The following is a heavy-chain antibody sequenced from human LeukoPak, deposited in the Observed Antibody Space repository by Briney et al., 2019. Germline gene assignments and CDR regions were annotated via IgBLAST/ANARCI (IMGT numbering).Heavy chain of an antibody. J-gene: IGHJ5*02. CDR2: ISSSGSTI. V-gene: IGHV3-48*03. D-gene: IGHD4-23*01. CDR1: GFTFSSYE. CDR3: ARSNYGGKQGDWFDP. Sequence: PGGSLRLSCAASGFTFSSYEMNWVRQALGKGLEWVSYISSSGSTIYYADSVKGRFTISRDNAKNSLYLQMNSLRAEDTAVYYCARSNYGGKQGDWFDPWGQGTLVTVSS.